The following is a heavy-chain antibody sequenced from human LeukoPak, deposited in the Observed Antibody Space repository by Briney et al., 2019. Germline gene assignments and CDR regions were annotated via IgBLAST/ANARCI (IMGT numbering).Heavy chain of an antibody. CDR1: GDSISGYY. CDR3: ARLATYGDFSD. V-gene: IGHV4-59*08. J-gene: IGHJ4*02. CDR2: IFHSGST. D-gene: IGHD4-17*01. Sequence: SETLSLTCTVSGDSISGYYWSWVRQPPGKGLEWIGYIFHSGSTKYNPSLESRVTISIDTSKNQFSLRLSSVTAADTAVYYCARLATYGDFSDWGQGTLVTVSS.